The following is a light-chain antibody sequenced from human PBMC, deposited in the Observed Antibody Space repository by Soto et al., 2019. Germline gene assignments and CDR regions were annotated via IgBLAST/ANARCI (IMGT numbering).Light chain of an antibody. CDR3: QQSFITPPFT. Sequence: DIQMSQSPSSLSASIGDRITITCRTSQSISTYLNWYQQKPGKAPRLLIYGASTLQNGVPSRFSGSGSATDYTLTINSLQPEDFATYYCQQSFITPPFTFGGGTTVEMK. CDR2: GAS. V-gene: IGKV1-39*01. J-gene: IGKJ4*01. CDR1: QSISTY.